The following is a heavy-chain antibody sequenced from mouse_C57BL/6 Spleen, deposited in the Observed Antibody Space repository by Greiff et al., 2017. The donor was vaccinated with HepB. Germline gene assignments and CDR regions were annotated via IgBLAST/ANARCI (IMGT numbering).Heavy chain of an antibody. V-gene: IGHV1-61*01. CDR3: ARRPALGRYVDY. D-gene: IGHD4-1*01. J-gene: IGHJ2*01. CDR2: IYPSDSET. CDR1: GYTFTSYW. Sequence: VQLQQPGAELVRPGSSVKLSCKASGYTFTSYWMDWVKQRPGQGLEWIGNIYPSDSETHYNQKFKDKATLTVDKSSSTAYMQLSSLTSEDSAVYYCARRPALGRYVDYWGKGNTLTVSS.